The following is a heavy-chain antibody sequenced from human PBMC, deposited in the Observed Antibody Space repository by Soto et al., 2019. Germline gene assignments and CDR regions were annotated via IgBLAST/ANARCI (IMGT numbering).Heavy chain of an antibody. J-gene: IGHJ4*02. CDR1: GGSISSSSYY. CDR2: IYYSGST. D-gene: IGHD3-22*01. V-gene: IGHV4-39*01. Sequence: PSETLSLTCTVSGGSISSSSYYWGWIRQPPGKGLEWIGSIYYSGSTYYNPSLKSRVTISVDTSKNQFSLKLSSVTAADTAVYYCARLLQTYYYDSSGYYQMYYFDYWGQGNLVTVSS. CDR3: ARLLQTYYYDSSGYYQMYYFDY.